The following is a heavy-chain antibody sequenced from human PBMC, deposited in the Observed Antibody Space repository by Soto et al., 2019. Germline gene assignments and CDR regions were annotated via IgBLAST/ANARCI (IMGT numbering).Heavy chain of an antibody. V-gene: IGHV3-9*01. J-gene: IGHJ4*02. D-gene: IGHD2-15*01. CDR1: GFTFDDYA. CDR3: ARLVAATPGDPANYFDY. Sequence: EVQLVESGGGLVQPGRSLRLSCAASGFTFDDYAMHWVRQAPGKGLEWVSGISWNSGSIGYADSVKGRFTISRDNAKNSLYLQMNSLRAEDTALYYCARLVAATPGDPANYFDYWGQGTLVTVSS. CDR2: ISWNSGSI.